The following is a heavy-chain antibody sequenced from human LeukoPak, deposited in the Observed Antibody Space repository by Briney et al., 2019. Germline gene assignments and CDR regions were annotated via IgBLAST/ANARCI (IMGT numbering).Heavy chain of an antibody. D-gene: IGHD6-19*01. CDR2: ISSNGGST. Sequence: GGSLRLSCAVSGFTFTSYVMYWVRQAPGRGLEYVSVISSNGGSTYYANSVKGRFIISRDNSKTMLYLQMGSLRAEDMAVYYCARRDSSGYFSDYWGQGTLVTVSS. V-gene: IGHV3-64*01. CDR3: ARRDSSGYFSDY. J-gene: IGHJ4*02. CDR1: GFTFTSYV.